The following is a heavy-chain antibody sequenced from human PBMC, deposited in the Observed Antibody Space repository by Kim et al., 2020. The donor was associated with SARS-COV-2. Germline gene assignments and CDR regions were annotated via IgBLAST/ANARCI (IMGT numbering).Heavy chain of an antibody. CDR1: GYTFTSYG. J-gene: IGHJ4*02. V-gene: IGHV1-18*04. CDR2: ISAYNGNT. D-gene: IGHD3-9*01. Sequence: ASVKVSCKASGYTFTSYGISWVRQAPGQGLEWMGWISAYNGNTNYAQKLQGRVTMTTDTSTSTAYMELRSLRSDDTAVYYCARIKPYYDIVTGYYTIDYWGQGTLVTGSS. CDR3: ARIKPYYDIVTGYYTIDY.